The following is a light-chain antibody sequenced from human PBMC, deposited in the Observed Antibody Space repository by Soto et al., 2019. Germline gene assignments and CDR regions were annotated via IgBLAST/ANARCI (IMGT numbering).Light chain of an antibody. CDR1: QGISGY. CDR2: TAS. V-gene: IGKV1-9*01. Sequence: DIQLTQSPSFLSASVGDRVNITCRTSQGISGYLAWYQQKPGKAPKLLIYTASILQTGVPTRFGGSGSGTEFTLTVSSLQPEDFATYYCQQLNSFPITFGQGTRLEIK. CDR3: QQLNSFPIT. J-gene: IGKJ5*01.